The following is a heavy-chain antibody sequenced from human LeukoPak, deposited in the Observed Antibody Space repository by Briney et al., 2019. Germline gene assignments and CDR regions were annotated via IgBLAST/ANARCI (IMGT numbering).Heavy chain of an antibody. CDR2: IIPIFGTA. V-gene: IGHV1-69*13. CDR1: GGTFSSYA. J-gene: IGHJ3*02. D-gene: IGHD3-22*01. Sequence: SVKVSCKASGGTFSSYAISWVRQAPGQGLEWMGGIIPIFGTANYAQKLQGRVTITADESTSTAYMELSSLRSEDTAVYYCARDGYYYDSSGYYYYLGDAFDIWGQGTMVTVSS. CDR3: ARDGYYYDSSGYYYYLGDAFDI.